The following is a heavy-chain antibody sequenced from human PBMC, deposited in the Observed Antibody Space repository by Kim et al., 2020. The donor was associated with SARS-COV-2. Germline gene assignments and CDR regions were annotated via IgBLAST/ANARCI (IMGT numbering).Heavy chain of an antibody. Sequence: GGSLRLSCAASGFTFDDYTMHWVRQAPGKGLEWVSLISWDGGSTYYADSVKGRFTISRDNSKNSLYLQMNSLRTEDTALYYCAKDIEGHGSGWYGGISFDYWGQGTLVTVSS. V-gene: IGHV3-43*01. CDR2: ISWDGGST. CDR3: AKDIEGHGSGWYGGISFDY. CDR1: GFTFDDYT. D-gene: IGHD6-19*01. J-gene: IGHJ4*02.